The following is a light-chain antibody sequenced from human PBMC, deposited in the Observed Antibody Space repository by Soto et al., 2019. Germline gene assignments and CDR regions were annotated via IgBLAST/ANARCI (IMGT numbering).Light chain of an antibody. CDR2: DAS. CDR1: HDIRNS. Sequence: DIQMTQSPSSLSASVGDRVTITCQASHDIRNSLNWYQQKPGEAPKLLINDASKLERGVSSRFSGSGSGTDFTLTITTLHPEDVAKYYCKQFDNDPLVSFGGGTKVEIK. J-gene: IGKJ4*01. CDR3: KQFDNDPLVS. V-gene: IGKV1-33*01.